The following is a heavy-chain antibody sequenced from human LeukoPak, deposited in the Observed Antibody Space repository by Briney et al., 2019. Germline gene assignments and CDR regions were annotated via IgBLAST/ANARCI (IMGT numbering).Heavy chain of an antibody. D-gene: IGHD2-21*01. V-gene: IGHV3-48*02. CDR1: GFTFSSYS. CDR3: AREGIASCGGSCYSTLGY. J-gene: IGHJ4*02. CDR2: ISSSNIRT. Sequence: GGSLRLSCAASGFTFSSYSMNWVRQAPGKGLEWISYISSSNIRTYYADSVRGRFTISRDNARNSLYLQMNSLTDDDTAVYYCAREGIASCGGSCYSTLGYWGQGTLVTASS.